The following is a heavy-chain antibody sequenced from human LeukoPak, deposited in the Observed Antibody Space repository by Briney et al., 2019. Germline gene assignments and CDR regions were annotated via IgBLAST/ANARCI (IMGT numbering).Heavy chain of an antibody. D-gene: IGHD4-23*01. CDR3: AREGTDYGGNSFYYFDY. J-gene: IGHJ4*02. CDR1: GFTVSSNY. V-gene: IGHV3-53*01. Sequence: GGSLRLSCAASGFTVSSNYMSWVRQAPGKGLEWVSVIYSGGSTYYADSVKGRFTISRDNSKNTLYLQMNSLRAEDTAVYYCAREGTDYGGNSFYYFDYWGQGTLVTVSS. CDR2: IYSGGST.